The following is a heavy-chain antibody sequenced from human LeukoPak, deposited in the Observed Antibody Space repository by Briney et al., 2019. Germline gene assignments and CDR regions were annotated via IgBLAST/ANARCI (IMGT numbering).Heavy chain of an antibody. CDR3: ARSLYLGIAAAGPYNWFDP. D-gene: IGHD6-13*01. CDR2: INPNSGGT. CDR1: GGTFISYA. V-gene: IGHV1-2*06. J-gene: IGHJ5*02. Sequence: GASVKVSCKASGGTFISYAISWVRQAPGQGLEWMGRINPNSGGTNYAQKFQGRVTMTRDTSISTAYMELSRLRSDDTAVYYCARSLYLGIAAAGPYNWFDPWGQGTLVTVSS.